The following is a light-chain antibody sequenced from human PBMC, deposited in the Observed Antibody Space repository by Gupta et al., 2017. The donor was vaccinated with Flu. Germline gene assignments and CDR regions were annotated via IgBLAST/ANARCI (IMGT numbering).Light chain of an antibody. V-gene: IGLV7-46*01. CDR3: LLSYSDPLVV. CDR2: DAN. Sequence: QAVVTQEPSLTVSQGGTVTLTCGSSTGAVTSGHYPYWFQQKPGQAPRTLIYDANRKHSWTPARFSGSLLGGKAALTLSGAQPEDEADYYCLLSYSDPLVVFGGGTKLTVL. J-gene: IGLJ2*01. CDR1: TGAVTSGHY.